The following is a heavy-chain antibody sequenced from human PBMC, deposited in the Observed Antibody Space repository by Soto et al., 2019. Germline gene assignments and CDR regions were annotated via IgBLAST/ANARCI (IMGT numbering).Heavy chain of an antibody. Sequence: QVQLQESGPGLVKPSQTLSLTCTVSGGSISSGDYYWSWIRQPPGKGLEWIRYIYYSGSTYYNPSLKSRVTISVDTSKNQFSLKLSSVTAADTAVYYCARSYYYGSGSYYNWFDPWGQGTLVTVSS. CDR3: ARSYYYGSGSYYNWFDP. J-gene: IGHJ5*02. V-gene: IGHV4-30-4*01. D-gene: IGHD3-10*01. CDR2: IYYSGST. CDR1: GGSISSGDYY.